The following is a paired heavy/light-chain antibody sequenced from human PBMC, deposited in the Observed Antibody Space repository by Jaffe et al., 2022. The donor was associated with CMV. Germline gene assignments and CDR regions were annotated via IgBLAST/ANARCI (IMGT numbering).Light chain of an antibody. Sequence: QSALTQPPSASGSPGQSVTISCTGTSSDVGRYNYVSWYQQYPGKAPKLMIYGVSKRPSGVPDRFSGSKSGNTASLTVSGLQAEDEADYYCSSYEGGNNGRVFGGGTKLTVL. CDR2: GVS. CDR3: SSYEGGNNGRV. V-gene: IGLV2-8*01. CDR1: SSDVGRYNY. J-gene: IGLJ3*02.
Heavy chain of an antibody. Sequence: EVQLVESGGVVVQPGGSLRLSCAASGFTFTDCTMHWVRQAPGKGLEWVSLINWDGTSTYYGDSVKGRFTISRDNSKNSLYLQMNSLRTEDTALYYCAKEGRGDYGASFDYWGQGTLVTVSS. CDR1: GFTFTDCT. CDR3: AKEGRGDYGASFDY. CDR2: INWDGTST. D-gene: IGHD4-17*01. V-gene: IGHV3-43*01. J-gene: IGHJ4*02.